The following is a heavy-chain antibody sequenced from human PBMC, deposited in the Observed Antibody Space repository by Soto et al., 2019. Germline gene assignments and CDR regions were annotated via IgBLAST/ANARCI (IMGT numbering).Heavy chain of an antibody. J-gene: IGHJ4*02. V-gene: IGHV4-61*01. D-gene: IGHD1-26*01. Sequence: QVQLQESGPGLVKPSETLSLICTVSGDSVSSGSYYWSWVRQPPGKGLEWIGFIHYSGNTNYNPSLKSRVTISLNTSKNQLSLQLSSVTAADTAVYYCARYSGTYYVYWGQGTLVTVSS. CDR1: GDSVSSGSYY. CDR3: ARYSGTYYVY. CDR2: IHYSGNT.